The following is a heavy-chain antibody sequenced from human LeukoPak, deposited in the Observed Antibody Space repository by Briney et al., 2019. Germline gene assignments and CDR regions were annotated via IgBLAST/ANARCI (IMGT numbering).Heavy chain of an antibody. CDR2: FSGSGGST. D-gene: IGHD2-2*01. Sequence: GGSLRLSCAASGFTFSSYAMSWVRQAPGKGLECISGFSGSGGSTYYADSVKGRFTISRDNSKNTLYLQMNSLRAEDTAVYYCAKDIEEAVPAAMFDYWGQGTLVTVSS. CDR1: GFTFSSYA. J-gene: IGHJ4*02. V-gene: IGHV3-23*01. CDR3: AKDIEEAVPAAMFDY.